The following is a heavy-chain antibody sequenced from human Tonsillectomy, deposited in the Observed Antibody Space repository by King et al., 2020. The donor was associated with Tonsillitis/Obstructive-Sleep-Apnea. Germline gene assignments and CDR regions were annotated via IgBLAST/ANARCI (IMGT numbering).Heavy chain of an antibody. CDR1: GYSFTSYW. Sequence: VQLVESGAEVKKPGESLRISCKGSGYSFTSYWISWVRQMPGKGLEWMGRIDPSDSYTNYSPSFQGHVTISADKSISTAYLQWSSLKASDTAMYYCARLRGYCSGGSCYPHAGLIDYSGQGTLVTVSS. J-gene: IGHJ4*02. V-gene: IGHV5-10-1*01. CDR3: ARLRGYCSGGSCYPHAGLIDY. D-gene: IGHD2-15*01. CDR2: IDPSDSYT.